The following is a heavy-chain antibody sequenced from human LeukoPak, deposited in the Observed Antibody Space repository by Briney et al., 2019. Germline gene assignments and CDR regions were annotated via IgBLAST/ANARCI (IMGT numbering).Heavy chain of an antibody. D-gene: IGHD3-22*01. J-gene: IGHJ4*02. CDR1: GFTFRTYG. CDR2: ISSSSSYI. Sequence: PGGSLRLSCAVSGFTFRTYGMSWVRQAPGKGLEWVSSISSSSSYIYYADSVKGRFTISRDNAKNSLYLQMNSLRAEDTAVYYCARLYDGSAYHADHFDYWGQGTLVIVSS. CDR3: ARLYDGSAYHADHFDY. V-gene: IGHV3-21*01.